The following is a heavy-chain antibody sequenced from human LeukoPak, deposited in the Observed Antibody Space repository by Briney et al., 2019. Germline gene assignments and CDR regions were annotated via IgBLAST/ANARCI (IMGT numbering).Heavy chain of an antibody. CDR3: AREYGQWLVGGDYYYYGMDV. J-gene: IGHJ6*02. Sequence: GGPLGLSCAASGFTFSSYGMHWVRQAPGKGLEWVAVIWYDGSNKYYADSVKGRFTISRDNSKNTLYLQMNSLRAEDTAVYYCAREYGQWLVGGDYYYYGMDVWGQGTTVTVSS. V-gene: IGHV3-33*01. CDR1: GFTFSSYG. CDR2: IWYDGSNK. D-gene: IGHD6-19*01.